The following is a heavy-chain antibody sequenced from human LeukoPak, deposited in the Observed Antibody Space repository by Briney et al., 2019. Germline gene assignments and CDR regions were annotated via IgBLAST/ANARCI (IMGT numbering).Heavy chain of an antibody. D-gene: IGHD3-16*01. V-gene: IGHV4-34*01. Sequence: PSETLSLTCAAYGESFSGYYWSWIRQPPGKGLEWIGEISHSGSTNYNPSLKSRVIISVDTSKNQFSLKLSSVTAADTAVYYCATSGGTLGPTNYFAYWGQGTLVTVSS. J-gene: IGHJ4*02. CDR1: GESFSGYY. CDR3: ATSGGTLGPTNYFAY. CDR2: ISHSGST.